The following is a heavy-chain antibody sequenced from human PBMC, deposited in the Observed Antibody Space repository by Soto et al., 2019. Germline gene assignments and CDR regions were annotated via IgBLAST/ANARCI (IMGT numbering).Heavy chain of an antibody. D-gene: IGHD6-19*01. Sequence: QVQLVQSGVEVKKPGASVKVSCKASGYTFTRYSISWVRQAPRQGLEWMGWISAYNGDTHYAQQLQGRVTLTTDPSTGAAYMELGSLSSDDAAMSVCASDHADSGWFRFDYWGQGTLVAVGS. CDR2: ISAYNGDT. CDR1: GYTFTRYS. J-gene: IGHJ4*02. CDR3: ASDHADSGWFRFDY. V-gene: IGHV1-18*01.